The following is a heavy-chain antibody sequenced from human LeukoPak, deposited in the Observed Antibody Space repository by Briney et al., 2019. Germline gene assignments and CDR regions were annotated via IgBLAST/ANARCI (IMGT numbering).Heavy chain of an antibody. D-gene: IGHD2-2*01. CDR1: GGSFSGYY. CDR2: INHSGST. Sequence: SETLSLTCAVYGGSFSGYYWSWIRQPPGKGLEWIGEINHSGSTNYNPSLKSRVTISVDASKNQFSLKLSSVTAADTAVYYCARRRRGYCSSTSCPRGFDYWGQGTLVTVSS. CDR3: ARRRRGYCSSTSCPRGFDY. J-gene: IGHJ4*02. V-gene: IGHV4-34*01.